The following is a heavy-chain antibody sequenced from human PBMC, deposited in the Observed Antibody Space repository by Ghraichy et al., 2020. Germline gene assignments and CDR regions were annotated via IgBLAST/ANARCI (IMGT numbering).Heavy chain of an antibody. Sequence: GGSLRLSCAPSGFTFSRYGMHWVRQAPGKGLEWVADIWYDGSNKYYADSVKGRFTISRDNSKNTLYLQMNSLRVEDTAVYYCTRDVCTSCNNGHWFDLWGQGTLVTVSS. D-gene: IGHD2-8*01. J-gene: IGHJ5*02. CDR3: TRDVCTSCNNGHWFDL. CDR1: GFTFSRYG. V-gene: IGHV3-33*01. CDR2: IWYDGSNK.